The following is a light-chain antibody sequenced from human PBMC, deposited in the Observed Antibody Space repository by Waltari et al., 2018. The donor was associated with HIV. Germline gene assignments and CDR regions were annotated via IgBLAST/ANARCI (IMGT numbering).Light chain of an antibody. CDR2: EDK. V-gene: IGLV6-57*01. CDR1: SGSIGDNY. Sequence: NFMLTQPHSVSESPGKTVTISRTRSSGSIGDNYVHWYQQRPGSSPIIVIYEDKQRPSGVPDRFSGSIGSSSNSASLTISGLKTEDEGDYYCQSYDRSIQVFGGGTKLTVL. CDR3: QSYDRSIQV. J-gene: IGLJ3*02.